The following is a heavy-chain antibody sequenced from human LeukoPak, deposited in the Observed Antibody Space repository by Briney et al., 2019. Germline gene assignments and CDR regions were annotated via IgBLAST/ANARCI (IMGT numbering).Heavy chain of an antibody. D-gene: IGHD5-18*01. Sequence: SQTLSLTCTVSGGSISSGSYYWSWIRQPAGKGLEWIGRVYTTGSTNYNPSLKSRVTISVDTSKNQFSLKLSSVTAADTAVYYCARHYGGYSYGPFDYWGQGTLVTVSS. CDR3: ARHYGGYSYGPFDY. CDR2: VYTTGST. CDR1: GGSISSGSYY. J-gene: IGHJ4*02. V-gene: IGHV4-61*02.